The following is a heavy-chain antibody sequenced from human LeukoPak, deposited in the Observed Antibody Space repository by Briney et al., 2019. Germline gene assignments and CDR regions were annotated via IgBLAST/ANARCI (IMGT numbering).Heavy chain of an antibody. CDR1: GITLSNYG. D-gene: IGHD3-10*01. V-gene: IGHV3-23*01. Sequence: PGGSLIRSCVVSGITLSNYGMSWVRQAPGEGLEWFAGLSGSSGSTYYADSVKGRFTISRDNSKNTLYLQMNSLRAEDTAVYYCAKDHGAITMVRGVIGGFDYWGQGTLVTVSS. J-gene: IGHJ4*02. CDR3: AKDHGAITMVRGVIGGFDY. CDR2: LSGSSGST.